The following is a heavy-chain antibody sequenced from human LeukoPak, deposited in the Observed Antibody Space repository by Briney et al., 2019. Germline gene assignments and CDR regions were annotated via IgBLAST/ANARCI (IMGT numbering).Heavy chain of an antibody. CDR3: ARVYYDYVWGSLGLDY. V-gene: IGHV3-48*03. D-gene: IGHD3-16*01. CDR2: ISSSGSTI. J-gene: IGHJ4*02. Sequence: GGSLRLSCAASGFTFSSYDMNWVRQAPGKGLEWVSYISSSGSTIYYADSVKGRFTISRDNAKNSLYLQMNSLRAEDTAVYYCARVYYDYVWGSLGLDYWGQGTLVTVSS. CDR1: GFTFSSYD.